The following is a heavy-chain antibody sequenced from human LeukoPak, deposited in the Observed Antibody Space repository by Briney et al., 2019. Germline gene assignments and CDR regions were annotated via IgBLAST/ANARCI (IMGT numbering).Heavy chain of an antibody. Sequence: PGGSLRLSCAASGFTFSSYWMSWVRQAPGKGLEWVANIKQDGSEKYYVDSVKGRFTISRDNAKNSLYLQMNSLRAEDTAVYYCAREDHYYDSSGYRQDAFDICGQGTMVTVSS. D-gene: IGHD3-22*01. CDR1: GFTFSSYW. CDR2: IKQDGSEK. CDR3: AREDHYYDSSGYRQDAFDI. V-gene: IGHV3-7*01. J-gene: IGHJ3*02.